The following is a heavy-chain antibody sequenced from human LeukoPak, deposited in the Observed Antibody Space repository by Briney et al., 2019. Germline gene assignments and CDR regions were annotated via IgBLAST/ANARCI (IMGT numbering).Heavy chain of an antibody. CDR1: GGSLSSGGYS. D-gene: IGHD3-22*01. CDR2: IYYSGST. J-gene: IGHJ3*02. V-gene: IGHV4-30-4*07. Sequence: SETLSHTCAVSGGSLSSGGYSWRWIRQPPGSGLEWIGYIYYSGSTYYNPSLKSRVTISVDTSKNQFSLKLSSVTAADTAVYYCARVVGYYDSSGYYATGDDAFDIWGQGTMVTVSS. CDR3: ARVVGYYDSSGYYATGDDAFDI.